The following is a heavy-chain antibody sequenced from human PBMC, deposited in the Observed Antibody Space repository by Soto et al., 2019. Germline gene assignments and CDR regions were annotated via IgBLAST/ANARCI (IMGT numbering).Heavy chain of an antibody. J-gene: IGHJ4*02. V-gene: IGHV4-30-2*01. CDR1: GGSISSGGYS. Sequence: SETLSLTCTVSGGSISSGGYSWNWIRQAPGKGLEWIGYIYHSGGTDYNPSLKSRVTISVDKSKNQFSLNLTSVTAADTAVYLCARDSLHGYYFDDWGQGILVNVSS. CDR2: IYHSGGT. D-gene: IGHD3-3*01. CDR3: ARDSLHGYYFDD.